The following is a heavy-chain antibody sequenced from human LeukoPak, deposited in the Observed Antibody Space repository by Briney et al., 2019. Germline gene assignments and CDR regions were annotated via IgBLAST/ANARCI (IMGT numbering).Heavy chain of an antibody. V-gene: IGHV4-30-4*07. Sequence: SQTLSLTCAVSGGSISSGSYSWTWIRQPPGKGLEWIGYIYYSGSTYYNPSLKSRVTISVDTSKNQFSLKLGSVTAADTAVYFCARYDYDDYVLDYWGQGTLVTVSS. CDR2: IYYSGST. CDR1: GGSISSGSYS. D-gene: IGHD4-17*01. CDR3: ARYDYDDYVLDY. J-gene: IGHJ4*02.